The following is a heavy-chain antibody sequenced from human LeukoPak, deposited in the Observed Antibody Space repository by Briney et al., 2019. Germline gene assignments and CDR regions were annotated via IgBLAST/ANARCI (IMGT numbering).Heavy chain of an antibody. CDR2: INPSGGST. CDR3: ARGVYYDILTGWYDY. D-gene: IGHD3-9*01. CDR1: GYTFTSYY. V-gene: IGHV1-46*01. J-gene: IGHJ4*02. Sequence: ASVKVSCKASGYTFTSYYMHWLRQAPGQELEWMGIINPSGGSTSYAQKFQGRVTMTRDTSTSTVYMELSSLRSEDTAVYYCARGVYYDILTGWYDYWGQGTLVTVSS.